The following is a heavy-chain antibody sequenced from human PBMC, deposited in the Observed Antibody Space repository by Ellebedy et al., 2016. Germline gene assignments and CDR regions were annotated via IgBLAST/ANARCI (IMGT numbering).Heavy chain of an antibody. Sequence: GSLRLXXTVPGGSISSYYWSWIRQPPEKGLEWIGYIHYSGSTNYNPSLKSRVTISVDTSKNQFSLKLSSVTAADTAVYYCAVAPYYYYGMDVWGQGTTVTVSS. J-gene: IGHJ6*02. CDR3: AVAPYYYYGMDV. CDR1: GGSISSYY. CDR2: IHYSGST. D-gene: IGHD5-12*01. V-gene: IGHV4-59*12.